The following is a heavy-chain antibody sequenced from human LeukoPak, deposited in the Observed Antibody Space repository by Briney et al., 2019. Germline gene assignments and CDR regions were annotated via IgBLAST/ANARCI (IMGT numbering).Heavy chain of an antibody. CDR3: ARGSAYVYYYYYYMDV. V-gene: IGHV4-38-2*02. CDR2: IYHSGST. D-gene: IGHD5-12*01. Sequence: KPSETLSLTCTVSGYSISSGYYWGWIRQPPGKGLEWIGNIYHSGSTYYNPSLKSRVTISVDTSKNQFSLKLTSVTATDTAVYYCARGSAYVYYYYYYMDVWGKGTTVTISS. J-gene: IGHJ6*03. CDR1: GYSISSGYY.